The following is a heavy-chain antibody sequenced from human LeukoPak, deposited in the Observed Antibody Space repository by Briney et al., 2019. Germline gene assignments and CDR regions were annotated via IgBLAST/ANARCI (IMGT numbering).Heavy chain of an antibody. CDR3: AREGWFGGNWFDP. CDR1: GGSISSYY. V-gene: IGHV4-59*01. D-gene: IGHD3-10*01. J-gene: IGHJ5*02. CDR2: SYYSGSA. Sequence: SETLSLTCTVSGGSISSYYWSWIRQPPGKGLERIGYSYYSGSANYNPSLKSRVTISVDTSKIQFSLKLSSVTAADTAVYYCAREGWFGGNWFDPWGQGTLVTVSS.